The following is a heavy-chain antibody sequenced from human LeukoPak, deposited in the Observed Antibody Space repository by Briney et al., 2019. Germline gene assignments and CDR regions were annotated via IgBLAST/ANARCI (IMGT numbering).Heavy chain of an antibody. CDR3: ASPATVDWDAFDI. CDR2: INHSGST. V-gene: IGHV4-34*01. Sequence: SETLSLTCAVYGGSFSGYYWSWIRQPPGKGLEWIGEINHSGSTNYNPSLKSRVTISVDTSKNQFSLKLSSVTAADTAVYYCASPATVDWDAFDIWGQGTMVTVSS. CDR1: GGSFSGYY. J-gene: IGHJ3*02. D-gene: IGHD4-23*01.